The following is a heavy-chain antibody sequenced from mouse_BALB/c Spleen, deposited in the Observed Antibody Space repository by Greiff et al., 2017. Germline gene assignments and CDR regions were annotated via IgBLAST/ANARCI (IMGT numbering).Heavy chain of an antibody. J-gene: IGHJ3*01. D-gene: IGHD6-1*01. CDR1: GYTFTDYN. V-gene: IGHV1-18*01. CDR3: ARGRHDFAY. CDR2: INPNNGGT. Sequence: EVKLQESGPELVKPGASVKIPCKASGYTFTDYNMDWVKQSHGKSLEWIGDINPNNGGTIYNQKFKGKATLTVDKSSSTAYMELRSLTSEDTAVYYCARGRHDFAYWGQGTLVTVSA.